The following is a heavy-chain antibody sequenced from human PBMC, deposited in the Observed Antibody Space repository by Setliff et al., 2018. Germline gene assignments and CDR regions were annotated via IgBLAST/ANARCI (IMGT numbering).Heavy chain of an antibody. CDR3: ARDATRFKMYRGIKIRFYHIDV. D-gene: IGHD3-10*01. Sequence: GGSLRLSCVASGFTFSSHWMDWVRQAPGKGLEWVANINQDGTEKYYVDSVKGRFTISRDNARNSLFLQLTSLRAEDTAVYYCARDATRFKMYRGIKIRFYHIDVWGKGTTVTVSS. J-gene: IGHJ6*03. CDR2: INQDGTEK. CDR1: GFTFSSHW. V-gene: IGHV3-7*01.